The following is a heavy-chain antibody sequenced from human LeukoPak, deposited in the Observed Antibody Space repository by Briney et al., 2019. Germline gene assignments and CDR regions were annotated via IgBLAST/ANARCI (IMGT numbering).Heavy chain of an antibody. CDR1: GGSISSYY. D-gene: IGHD1-26*01. J-gene: IGHJ6*02. V-gene: IGHV4-34*01. Sequence: SETLSLTCTVSGGSISSYYWSWIRQPPGKGLEWIGEINHSGSTNYNPSLKSRVTISVDTSKNQFSLKLSSVTAADTAVYYCASLRYNYYYYGMDVWGQGTTVTVSS. CDR3: ASLRYNYYYYGMDV. CDR2: INHSGST.